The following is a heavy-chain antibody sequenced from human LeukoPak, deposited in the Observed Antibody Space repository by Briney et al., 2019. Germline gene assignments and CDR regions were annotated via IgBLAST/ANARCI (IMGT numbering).Heavy chain of an antibody. D-gene: IGHD3-9*01. CDR3: AKDLSTYYDILTGLDY. V-gene: IGHV3-30*18. Sequence: GGSLRLSCAASGFTFSSYGMHWDRQAPGKGLEWVAVISYDGSNKYYADSVKGRFTISRDNSKNTLYLQMNSLRAEDTAVYYCAKDLSTYYDILTGLDYWGQGTLVTVSS. CDR2: ISYDGSNK. CDR1: GFTFSSYG. J-gene: IGHJ4*02.